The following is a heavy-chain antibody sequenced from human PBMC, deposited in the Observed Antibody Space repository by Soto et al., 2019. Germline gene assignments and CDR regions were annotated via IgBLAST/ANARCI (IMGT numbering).Heavy chain of an antibody. J-gene: IGHJ4*02. CDR1: GFTFSSYS. D-gene: IGHD2-21*02. V-gene: IGHV3-66*01. Sequence: PGGSLRLSCAASGFTFSSYSMNWVRQAPGKGLEWVSVIFSGGSTNYADSVKGRFTISRDNSKNTLYLQMNSLRAEDTAVYYCATRVTAGNWGQGTLVTVSS. CDR2: IFSGGST. CDR3: ATRVTAGN.